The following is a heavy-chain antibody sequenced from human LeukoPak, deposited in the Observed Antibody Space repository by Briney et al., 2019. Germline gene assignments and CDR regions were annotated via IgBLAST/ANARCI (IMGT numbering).Heavy chain of an antibody. CDR3: VVWFGELFRDFDY. D-gene: IGHD3-10*01. CDR1: GFTFSSYA. J-gene: IGHJ4*02. V-gene: IGHV3-21*01. CDR2: ISSSSSYI. Sequence: GGSLRLSCAASGFTFSSYAMSWVRQAPGKGLEWVSSISSSSSYIYYADSVKGRFTISRDNAKNSLYLQMNSLRAEDTAVYYCVVWFGELFRDFDYWGQGTLVTVSS.